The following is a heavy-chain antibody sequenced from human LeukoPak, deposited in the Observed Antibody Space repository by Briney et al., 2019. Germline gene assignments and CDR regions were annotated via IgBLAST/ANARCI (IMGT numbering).Heavy chain of an antibody. CDR2: INPNSGGT. CDR1: GYTFTGNY. D-gene: IGHD3-16*02. J-gene: IGHJ5*02. CDR3: ARVNDYVWGSYRMRWFDP. V-gene: IGHV1-2*06. Sequence: ASVKVSCKASGYTFTGNYMHWVRQAPGQGLEWMGRINPNSGGTNYAQKFQGRVTMTRDTSISTAYMELSRLRSDDTAVYYCARVNDYVWGSYRMRWFDPWGQGTLVTVSS.